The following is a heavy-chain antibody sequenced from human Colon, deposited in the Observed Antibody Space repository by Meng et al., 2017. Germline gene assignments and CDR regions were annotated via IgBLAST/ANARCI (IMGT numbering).Heavy chain of an antibody. J-gene: IGHJ4*02. CDR2: ISTYNGNT. CDR3: ARVEVGITSGDY. V-gene: IGHV1-18*01. Sequence: QVQSVQCGGEVKNPGASVTLSCKASGDTFTNYVITWMRQAPGQGREWMGWISTYNGNTNYAQTLQGRLTMTTDTSTSTAYMELRSLRSDDTAVYYCARVEVGITSGDYWGQGTLVTVSS. D-gene: IGHD1-26*01. CDR1: GDTFTNYV.